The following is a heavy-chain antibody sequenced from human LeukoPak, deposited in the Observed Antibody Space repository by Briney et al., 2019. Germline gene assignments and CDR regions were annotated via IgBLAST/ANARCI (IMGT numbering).Heavy chain of an antibody. CDR3: GKTKPYGTTWYGGID. D-gene: IGHD6-13*01. Sequence: GGSLRLSCVASGFTFSSYEMNWVRQAPGKGLEWVSYISNSGSTIYYADSVKGRFTISRDNAKNSLYLQMNSLRAEDTAVYYCGKTKPYGTTWYGGIDWGQGAMVTVSS. CDR2: ISNSGSTI. CDR1: GFTFSSYE. V-gene: IGHV3-48*03. J-gene: IGHJ4*02.